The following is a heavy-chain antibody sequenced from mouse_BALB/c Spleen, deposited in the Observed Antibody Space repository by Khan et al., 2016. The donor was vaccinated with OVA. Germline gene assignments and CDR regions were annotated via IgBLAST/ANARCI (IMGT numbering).Heavy chain of an antibody. J-gene: IGHJ1*01. V-gene: IGHV14-3*02. CDR2: ITPANGNT. CDR3: SSPSYDPRNFDV. CDR1: GFNIKDTY. Sequence: VQLQQSGAELVKPGASVKLSCTASGFNIKDTYIHWVKRRPEQGLEWIGRITPANGNTEYDPKFQGKATMSADTSSNTAYLQLSSLTSGDTAVYSCSSPSYDPRNFDVWGAGTTVTVSS. D-gene: IGHD2-3*01.